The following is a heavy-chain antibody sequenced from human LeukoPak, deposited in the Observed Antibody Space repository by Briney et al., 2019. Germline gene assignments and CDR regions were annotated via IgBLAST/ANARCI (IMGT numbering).Heavy chain of an antibody. Sequence: SETLSLTCSVSGGSISNYYWSWIRLPPRKGLEWIGYIYYSGSTNYNPSLKSRVTIAVDTSKNQFSLRLSSVTAADTAVYYCARVHDSLAYYYYGMDVWGQGTTVTVSS. CDR3: ARVHDSLAYYYYGMDV. V-gene: IGHV4-59*01. D-gene: IGHD3-22*01. CDR1: GGSISNYY. J-gene: IGHJ6*02. CDR2: IYYSGST.